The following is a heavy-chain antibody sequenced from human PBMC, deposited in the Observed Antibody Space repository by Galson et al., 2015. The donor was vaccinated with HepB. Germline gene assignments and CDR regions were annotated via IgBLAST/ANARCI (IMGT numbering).Heavy chain of an antibody. D-gene: IGHD3-10*01. CDR2: IYYSGST. V-gene: IGHV4-39*07. J-gene: IGHJ4*02. CDR1: GGSISSSSYY. Sequence: SETLSLTCTVSGGSISSSSYYWGWIRQPPGKGLEWIGSIYYSGSTYFNPSLKSRVTISVDTSKNQFSLKLSSVTAADTAVYYCAATMGFDYWGQGTLVTVSS. CDR3: AATMGFDY.